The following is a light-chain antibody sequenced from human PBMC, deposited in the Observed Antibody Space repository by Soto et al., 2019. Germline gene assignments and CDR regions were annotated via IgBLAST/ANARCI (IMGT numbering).Light chain of an antibody. Sequence: LTQPASVSGSPGQSITISCTGTSSDVGGYKHVSWYQQHPGKAPKLMIFEVSNRPSGVSNRFSGSKSGNTASLTISGLQAEDEADYYCSSYTSSGTLVFGTGTKVTVL. CDR1: SSDVGGYKH. CDR2: EVS. J-gene: IGLJ1*01. CDR3: SSYTSSGTLV. V-gene: IGLV2-14*01.